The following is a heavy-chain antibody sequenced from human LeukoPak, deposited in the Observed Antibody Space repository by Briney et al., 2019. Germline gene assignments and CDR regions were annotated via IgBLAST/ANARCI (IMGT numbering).Heavy chain of an antibody. CDR2: INPSGGST. V-gene: IGHV1-46*04. J-gene: IGHJ3*02. CDR1: GYTFTSYY. CDR3: AGESVEMATGNAFDI. D-gene: IGHD5-24*01. Sequence: GSVKVSCKASGYTFTSYYMHCVRQAPGQGLEWMGIINPSGGSTSYAQKLQGRATMTRDTSTSTLYMELSSLRSQDTAVYYCAGESVEMATGNAFDIWGQGTMVTVSS.